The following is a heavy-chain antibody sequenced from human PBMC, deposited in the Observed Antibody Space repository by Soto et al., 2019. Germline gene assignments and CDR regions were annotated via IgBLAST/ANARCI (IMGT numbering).Heavy chain of an antibody. CDR3: ANRDTSMVTRYYYGMDV. Sequence: EVQLLESGGGLVQPGGSLRLSCAASGFRFSSYAMSWVRQAPGKGLEWVSAISDSGGSTYYADSVKGRFTISRGNSKNTLYLQMNSLRAEDTAVYYCANRDTSMVTRYYYGMDVWGQGTTVTVSS. D-gene: IGHD5-18*01. CDR2: ISDSGGST. V-gene: IGHV3-23*01. CDR1: GFRFSSYA. J-gene: IGHJ6*02.